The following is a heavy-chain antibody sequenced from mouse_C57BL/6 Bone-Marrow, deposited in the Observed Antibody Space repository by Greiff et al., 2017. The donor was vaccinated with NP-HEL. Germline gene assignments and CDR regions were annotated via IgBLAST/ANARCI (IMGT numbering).Heavy chain of an antibody. V-gene: IGHV5-4*01. J-gene: IGHJ2*01. CDR2: ISDGGSYT. Sequence: EVKLMESGGGLVKPGGSLKLSCAASGFTFSSYAMSWVRQTPEKRLEWVATISDGGSYTYYPDNVKGRFTISRDNAKNNLYLQMSHLKSEDTAMYYCARDLRLRLYLDYWGQGTTLTVSS. CDR1: GFTFSSYA. D-gene: IGHD2-4*01. CDR3: ARDLRLRLYLDY.